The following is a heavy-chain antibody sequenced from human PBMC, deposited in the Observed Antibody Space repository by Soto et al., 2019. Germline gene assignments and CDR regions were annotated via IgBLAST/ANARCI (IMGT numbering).Heavy chain of an antibody. CDR3: ARAVSPYFGTWFDP. V-gene: IGHV4-30-2*01. D-gene: IGHD3-10*01. CDR2: ISQTGAT. Sequence: SETLSLTCAVSGGSITSGNSYSWAWIRQPPGRGLEWIGSISQTGATSYNPSLKSRVSVSLDKSKNQFSLRLSSVTAADMAVYCCARAVSPYFGTWFDPWGQGTLVTVSS. J-gene: IGHJ5*02. CDR1: GGSITSGNSYS.